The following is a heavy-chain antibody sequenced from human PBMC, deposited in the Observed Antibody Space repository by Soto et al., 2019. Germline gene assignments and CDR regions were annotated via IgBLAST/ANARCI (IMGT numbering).Heavy chain of an antibody. CDR2: LSPYNGAT. D-gene: IGHD3-9*01. V-gene: IGHV1-2*04. Sequence: HVQLVQSGAEVKKPGASLRVSCRASGYTFTDYYIHWVRQAPGQGLQWMGWLSPYNGATTYAQKFQDWVTMTRDTSISTAYLDLRRLSSGDTAVYYCARAQELRSFDWSWGGGAVDVWGQGTMVTASS. J-gene: IGHJ3*01. CDR3: ARAQELRSFDWSWGGGAVDV. CDR1: GYTFTDYY.